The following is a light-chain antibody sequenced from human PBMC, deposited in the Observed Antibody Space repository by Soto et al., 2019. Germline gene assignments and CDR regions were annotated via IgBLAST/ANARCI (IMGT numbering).Light chain of an antibody. J-gene: IGKJ1*01. CDR2: DAS. CDR3: QHSSLYSPWT. Sequence: DIHMTQSPSSLSVSVGDRVTITCRTSQNINSCLAWYGQRPGQAPKLLIYDASTVPSGVQSRFSGSGSGTEITLTISSLPADDCATYYCQHSSLYSPWTFGQGAKVDIK. V-gene: IGKV1-5*01. CDR1: QNINSC.